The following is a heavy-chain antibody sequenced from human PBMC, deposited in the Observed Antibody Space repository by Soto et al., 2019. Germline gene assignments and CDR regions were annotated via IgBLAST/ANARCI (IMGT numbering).Heavy chain of an antibody. Sequence: QLQLQESGPGLVKPSETLSLTCTVSGGSISSSYYWGWIRQPPGKGLEWIGSIYYSGSTYYNPSLTSXAXRXXDTPTNRIALQLSAVTAADPAVYYCAALWFGEADYWGQGTLVTVSS. J-gene: IGHJ4*02. CDR2: IYYSGST. CDR3: AALWFGEADY. V-gene: IGHV4-39*01. D-gene: IGHD3-10*01. CDR1: GGSISSSYY.